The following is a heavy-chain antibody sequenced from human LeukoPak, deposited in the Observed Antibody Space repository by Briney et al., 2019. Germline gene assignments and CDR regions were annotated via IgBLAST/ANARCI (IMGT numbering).Heavy chain of an antibody. Sequence: PGGSLRLSCEASGLTFSNAWMTWVRQAPGKGLEWVGRIKSKTDGGTRDYAAPVKGRFTTPRDDSKNTAYLQMNSLKTEDTAVYYCAKVGGYYYDYWGQGTLVTVSS. CDR2: IKSKTDGGTR. D-gene: IGHD3-22*01. V-gene: IGHV3-15*01. CDR3: AKVGGYYYDY. J-gene: IGHJ4*02. CDR1: GLTFSNAW.